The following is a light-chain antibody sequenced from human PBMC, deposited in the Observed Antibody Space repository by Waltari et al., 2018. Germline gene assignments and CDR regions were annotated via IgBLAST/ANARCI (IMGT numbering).Light chain of an antibody. CDR1: SSDVGGYNY. Sequence: QSALTQPASVSGSPGQSITISCTGTSSDVGGYNYVSWYQQHPGKAPKLMIYDVSNRPSVVSCRCSGSKSGNTASLTISGLQAEDEADYYCNSYSSSSTYVFGSGTKVTVL. V-gene: IGLV2-14*03. CDR2: DVS. CDR3: NSYSSSSTYV. J-gene: IGLJ1*01.